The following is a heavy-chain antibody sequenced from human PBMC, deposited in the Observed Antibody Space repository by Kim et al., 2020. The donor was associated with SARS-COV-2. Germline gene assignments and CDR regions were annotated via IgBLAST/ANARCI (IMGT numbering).Heavy chain of an antibody. CDR1: GFTFSSYE. Sequence: GGSLRLSCAASGFTFSSYEMNWVRQAPGKGLEWVSYISSSGSTIYYEDSVKGRFTISRDNAKNSLYLQMNSLRAEDTAVYYCARRTYVAGRDYWGQGTLVTVSS. V-gene: IGHV3-48*03. D-gene: IGHD1-1*01. J-gene: IGHJ4*02. CDR3: ARRTYVAGRDY. CDR2: ISSSGSTI.